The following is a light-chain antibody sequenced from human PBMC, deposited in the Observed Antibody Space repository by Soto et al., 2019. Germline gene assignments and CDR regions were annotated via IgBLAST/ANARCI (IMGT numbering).Light chain of an antibody. Sequence: DISITQSPATLSAYDRDRVTITCRASQSINNWLAWYQQKPGKPPKLLIYDASDLQSGVPSRFSGGGSGTEFTLTISSPQPDDFATYYCQQYNSYAITFGQGTRLEI. V-gene: IGKV1-5*01. CDR2: DAS. CDR1: QSINNW. J-gene: IGKJ5*01. CDR3: QQYNSYAIT.